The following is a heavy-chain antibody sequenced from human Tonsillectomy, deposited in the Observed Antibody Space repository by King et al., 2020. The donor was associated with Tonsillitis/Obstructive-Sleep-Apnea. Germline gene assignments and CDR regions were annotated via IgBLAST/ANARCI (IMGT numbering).Heavy chain of an antibody. D-gene: IGHD4-23*01. CDR2: INPSDGST. J-gene: IGHJ4*02. Sequence: VQLVESGAEVKKPGASVKVSCKASGYTFTSYYMHWVRQATGQGLEWMGIINPSDGSTSYPQKFQGRVTMTRDTSTSTVYMELSSLRSEDTAVYYCARDVVMYGGNSEGFDYWGQGTLVTVSS. CDR1: GYTFTSYY. CDR3: ARDVVMYGGNSEGFDY. V-gene: IGHV1-46*01.